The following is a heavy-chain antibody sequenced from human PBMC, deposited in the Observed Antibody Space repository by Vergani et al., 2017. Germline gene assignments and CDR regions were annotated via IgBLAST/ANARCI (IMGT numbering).Heavy chain of an antibody. J-gene: IGHJ3*02. V-gene: IGHV4-38-2*02. CDR3: ARQFWVSQGVGAFET. CDR1: GYSISRGYY. CDR2: IFHSGSA. D-gene: IGHD3-16*01. Sequence: QVQLQESGPGLVKPSETLSLTCSVSGYSISRGYYWGWIRQPPGKGLEWIATIFHSGSAYYNPSIRRRVTISVETSKNQFSLRQTTLTAADPAVCYCARQFWVSQGVGAFETWGRGTEVSVSS.